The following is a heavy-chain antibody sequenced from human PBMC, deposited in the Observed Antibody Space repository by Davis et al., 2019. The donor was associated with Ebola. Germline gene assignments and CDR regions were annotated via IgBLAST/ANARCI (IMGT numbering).Heavy chain of an antibody. CDR1: GFTFSSYW. Sequence: GESLKISCAASGFTFSSYWMSWVRQAPGKGLEWVANIKQDGSEKYYVDSVKGRFTISRDNAKNSLYLQMNSLRAEDTAVYYCASEYGDYDYYGMDVWGQGTTVTVSS. CDR3: ASEYGDYDYYGMDV. J-gene: IGHJ6*02. D-gene: IGHD4-17*01. CDR2: IKQDGSEK. V-gene: IGHV3-7*01.